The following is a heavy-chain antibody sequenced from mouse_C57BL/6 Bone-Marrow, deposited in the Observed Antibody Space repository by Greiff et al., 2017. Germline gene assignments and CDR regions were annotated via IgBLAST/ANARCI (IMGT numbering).Heavy chain of an antibody. D-gene: IGHD2-1*01. CDR2: ISNGGGST. Sequence: EVMLVESGGGLVQPGGSLKLSCAASGFTFSDYYMYWVRQTPEKRLEWVAYISNGGGSTYYPDTVKGRFTISRDNAKNHLYLQMSRLKSEDTAMYYCARRGNFYAMDYWGQGTSVTVSS. V-gene: IGHV5-12*01. J-gene: IGHJ4*01. CDR3: ARRGNFYAMDY. CDR1: GFTFSDYY.